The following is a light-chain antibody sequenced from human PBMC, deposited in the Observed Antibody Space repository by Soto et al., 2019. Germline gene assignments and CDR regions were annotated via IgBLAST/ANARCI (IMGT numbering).Light chain of an antibody. J-gene: IGKJ3*01. CDR1: QTIIRY. CDR2: AAS. V-gene: IGKV1-39*01. CDR3: QQSYSTLFT. Sequence: DIQMTQSPSSLSASVGDRVTITCRASQTIIRYLNWYQQKPGRAPNLLIYAASSLQSGVPSRFSGSGSGTEFTLNTSSLQPEDFATYYCQQSYSTLFTFGPGTKVEIK.